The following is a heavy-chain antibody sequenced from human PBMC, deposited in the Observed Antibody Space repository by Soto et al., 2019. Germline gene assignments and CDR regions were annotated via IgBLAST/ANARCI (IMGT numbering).Heavy chain of an antibody. CDR3: AKDEGGSRPADAFDI. Sequence: GWSLRLSCAASVFTFISYAMSWVRQAPGKGLEWVSAISGSGGSTYYADSVKGRFTISRDNSKNTLYLQMNSLRAEDTAVYYCAKDEGGSRPADAFDIWGQGTMVTVSS. CDR2: ISGSGGST. CDR1: VFTFISYA. J-gene: IGHJ3*02. D-gene: IGHD1-26*01. V-gene: IGHV3-23*01.